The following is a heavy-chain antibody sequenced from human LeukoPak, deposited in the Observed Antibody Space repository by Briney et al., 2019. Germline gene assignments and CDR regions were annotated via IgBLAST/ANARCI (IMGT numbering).Heavy chain of an antibody. CDR1: GYTFTGYY. CDR3: ARDGEDLWSGSNWFDP. J-gene: IGHJ5*02. D-gene: IGHD3-3*01. Sequence: ASVKVSCTASGYTFTGYYMHWVRQAPGQGLEWMGWINPNSGGTNYAQKFQGRVTMTRDTSISTAYMGLSRLRSDDTAVYYCARDGEDLWSGSNWFDPWGQGTLVTVSS. CDR2: INPNSGGT. V-gene: IGHV1-2*02.